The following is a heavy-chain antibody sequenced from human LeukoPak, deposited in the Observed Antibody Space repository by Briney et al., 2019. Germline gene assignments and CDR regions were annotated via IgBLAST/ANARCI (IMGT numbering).Heavy chain of an antibody. CDR2: ISSSGSTI. CDR1: GFSFSNAW. CDR3: AELGITMIGGV. V-gene: IGHV3-48*04. J-gene: IGHJ6*04. Sequence: PGGSLRLSCAVSGFSFSNAWMNWVRQAPGKGLEWVSYISSSGSTIYYADSVKGRFTISRENAKNSLYLKMNSLRAEDTAVYYCAELGITMIGGVWGKGTTVTISS. D-gene: IGHD3-10*02.